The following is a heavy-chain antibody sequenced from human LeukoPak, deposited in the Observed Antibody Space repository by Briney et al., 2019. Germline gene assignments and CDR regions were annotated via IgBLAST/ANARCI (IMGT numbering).Heavy chain of an antibody. V-gene: IGHV3-9*01. CDR1: GFTFDDYA. D-gene: IGHD3-10*01. J-gene: IGHJ4*02. CDR3: VKDRVWFGELLNPLFDN. CDR2: ISWNSGRI. Sequence: GGSLRLSCAASGFTFDDYAMHWVRQAPGKGLEWVSGISWNSGRIGYADSVKGRFTISRDNAKNSLYLQMNSLRVEDTALYYCVKDRVWFGELLNPLFDNWGQGTRVTVSS.